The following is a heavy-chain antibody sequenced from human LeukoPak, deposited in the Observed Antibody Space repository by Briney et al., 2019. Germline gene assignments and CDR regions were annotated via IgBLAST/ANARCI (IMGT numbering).Heavy chain of an antibody. CDR1: GGSFSAYY. V-gene: IGHV4-34*01. D-gene: IGHD4-17*01. J-gene: IGHJ2*01. CDR2: IYHSGST. Sequence: SETLSLTCAVYGGSFSAYYWSWIRQPPGRGLEWIGEIYHSGSTNDNPSLKSRVTISVDTSKNQFSLKLSSVTAADTGVYYCERAPQRDYGTHWYFDLWGRGTLVTVSS. CDR3: ERAPQRDYGTHWYFDL.